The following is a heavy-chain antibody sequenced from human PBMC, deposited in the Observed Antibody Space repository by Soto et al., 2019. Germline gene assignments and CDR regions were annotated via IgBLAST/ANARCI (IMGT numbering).Heavy chain of an antibody. CDR1: GFTVSGNY. J-gene: IGHJ6*02. CDR3: ARSWAVTTPYYYYGLDV. D-gene: IGHD4-17*01. CDR2: IYTGGST. V-gene: IGHV3-66*01. Sequence: EVQLVESGGGLVQPGGSLRLSCAASGFTVSGNYMNWVRQAPGKGLEWVSVIYTGGSTYYADSVKGRFSISRDDSKNTLYLQMDSLSAEDTAVYYCARSWAVTTPYYYYGLDVWGQGTTVTVSS.